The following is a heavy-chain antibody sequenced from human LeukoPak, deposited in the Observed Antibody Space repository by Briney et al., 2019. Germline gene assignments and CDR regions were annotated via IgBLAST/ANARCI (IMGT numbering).Heavy chain of an antibody. Sequence: PGGSLRLSXVASGFSVSSIYMSWVRRAPGKGLEWVSLLYTDHSTYYANSVEGRFTISRDDSKNTIYLQMNSLRAEDTAVYYCVRGGVHYWNPRYWGQGTLVTVSS. CDR1: GFSVSSIY. CDR3: VRGGVHYWNPRY. J-gene: IGHJ4*02. D-gene: IGHD1-1*01. V-gene: IGHV3-53*01. CDR2: LYTDHST.